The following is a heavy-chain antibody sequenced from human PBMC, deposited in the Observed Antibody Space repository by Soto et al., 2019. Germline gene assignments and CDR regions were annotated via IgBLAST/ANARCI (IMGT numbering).Heavy chain of an antibody. CDR2: ISAYNGNT. CDR3: ARDSVYCSGGSCYPFDY. CDR1: DYTFTNYG. Sequence: HVQLVQSGAEVKKPGASVKVSCKASDYTFTNYGISWVRQAPGQGLEWMGWISAYNGNTNYAQKFQGRVTMTTDTSASTAYMELRSLRSDDTAVYYCARDSVYCSGGSCYPFDYWGQGTLVTVSS. D-gene: IGHD2-15*01. J-gene: IGHJ4*02. V-gene: IGHV1-18*01.